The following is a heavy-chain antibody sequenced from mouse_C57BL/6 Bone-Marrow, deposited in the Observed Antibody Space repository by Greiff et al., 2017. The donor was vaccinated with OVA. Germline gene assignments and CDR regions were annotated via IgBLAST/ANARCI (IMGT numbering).Heavy chain of an antibody. CDR2: IDPSDSYT. CDR3: AGGLSWFAY. CDR1: GYTFTSYW. V-gene: IGHV1-59*01. Sequence: VQLQQPGAELVRPGTSVKLSCKASGYTFTSYWMHWVKQRPGQGLEWIGAIDPSDSYTNYNQKFKGKATLTVDTSSSTAYMQLSSLTSEDSAVYYCAGGLSWFAYWGQGTLVTVSA. J-gene: IGHJ3*01.